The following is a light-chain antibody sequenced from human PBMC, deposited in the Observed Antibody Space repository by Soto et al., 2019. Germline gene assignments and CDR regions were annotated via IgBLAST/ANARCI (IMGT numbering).Light chain of an antibody. Sequence: QSALTQPASVSGSPGQSITNSCTGTSRDVGGYNYVSWYQQHPGKVPKLIIYEVSKRPSGVSTRFSGSKSGNTASLTISGLQGEDESNYYCRSYTSDTTVLFGGGTQVTVL. CDR1: SRDVGGYNY. CDR3: RSYTSDTTVL. CDR2: EVS. J-gene: IGLJ2*01. V-gene: IGLV2-14*01.